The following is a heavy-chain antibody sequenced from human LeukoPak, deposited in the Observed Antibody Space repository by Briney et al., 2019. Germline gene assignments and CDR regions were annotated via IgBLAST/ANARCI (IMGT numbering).Heavy chain of an antibody. Sequence: GGSLRLSCAASGFTVSSNYMSWVRQAPGKGLEWVSVIYSGGSTYYADSVKGRFTISRDNAKNSLYLQMNSLRAEDTAVYYCASEWFGELLDDAFDIWGQGTMVTVSS. CDR2: IYSGGST. CDR3: ASEWFGELLDDAFDI. V-gene: IGHV3-53*01. D-gene: IGHD3-10*01. J-gene: IGHJ3*02. CDR1: GFTVSSNY.